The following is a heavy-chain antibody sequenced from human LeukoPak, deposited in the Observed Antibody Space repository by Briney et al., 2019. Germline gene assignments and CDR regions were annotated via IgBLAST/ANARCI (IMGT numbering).Heavy chain of an antibody. Sequence: GGSLRLSCAASGFTFSSYWMHWVRQVPGKGLVWVSRIDSDGSSTSYADSVKGRFTISRDNAKNTLYLQMNSLRAEDTAVHYCARISYDSSDYYGYWGQGTLVTVSS. CDR3: ARISYDSSDYYGY. D-gene: IGHD3-22*01. CDR2: IDSDGSST. CDR1: GFTFSSYW. V-gene: IGHV3-74*01. J-gene: IGHJ4*02.